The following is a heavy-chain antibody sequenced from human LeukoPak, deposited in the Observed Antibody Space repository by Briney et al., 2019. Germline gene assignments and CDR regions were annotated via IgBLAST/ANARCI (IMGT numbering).Heavy chain of an antibody. D-gene: IGHD6-19*01. CDR1: GFRFSSYA. CDR3: AKESLTSGWHFFDY. V-gene: IGHV3-23*01. CDR2: ISGRGDRT. J-gene: IGHJ4*02. Sequence: GGSLRLSCAASGFRFSSYAMSWVRQAPGKGLEWVSIISGRGDRTYYADPVKGRLTISRDNTKNTLFLQMNSLRVEDTAVYYCAKESLTSGWHFFDYWGQGTLVTVSS.